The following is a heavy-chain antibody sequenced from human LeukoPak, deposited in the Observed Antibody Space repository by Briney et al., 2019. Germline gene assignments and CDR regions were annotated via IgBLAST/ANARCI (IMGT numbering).Heavy chain of an antibody. D-gene: IGHD3-22*01. Sequence: GSSVKVSCKASGGTLSSYAISWVRQAPGQGLEWMGGIIPIFGTANYAQKFQGRVTITTDESTSTAYMELSSLRSEDTAVYYCARGGYYDSSGYFDYWGQGTLVTVSS. CDR3: ARGGYYDSSGYFDY. CDR1: GGTLSSYA. V-gene: IGHV1-69*05. CDR2: IIPIFGTA. J-gene: IGHJ4*02.